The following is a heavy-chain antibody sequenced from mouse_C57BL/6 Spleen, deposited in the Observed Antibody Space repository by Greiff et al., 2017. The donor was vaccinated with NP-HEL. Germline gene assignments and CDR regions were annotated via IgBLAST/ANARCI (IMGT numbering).Heavy chain of an antibody. D-gene: IGHD3-1*01. Sequence: VQLQQSGPELVKPGASVKISCKASGYTFTDYYMNWVKQSHGKSLEWIGDINPNNGGTSYNQKFKGKATLTVDKSSSTAYMELRSLTSEDSAVYYCARYSVPNWYFDVWGTGTTDTVSS. J-gene: IGHJ1*03. V-gene: IGHV1-26*01. CDR2: INPNNGGT. CDR3: ARYSVPNWYFDV. CDR1: GYTFTDYY.